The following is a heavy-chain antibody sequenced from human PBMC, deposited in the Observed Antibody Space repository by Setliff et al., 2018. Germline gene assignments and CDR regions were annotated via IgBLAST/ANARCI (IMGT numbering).Heavy chain of an antibody. D-gene: IGHD5-12*01. CDR2: IYTDGST. CDR3: ARGGTFRYFDY. Sequence: SETLSLTCTVSGGSLSSYNYWSWIRQPAGKGLEWIGQIYTDGSTNYNPSLKSRVTISVDKSKNQFSLRLISVTAADTAVYYCARGGTFRYFDYWGQGTPVTVSS. V-gene: IGHV4-4*07. J-gene: IGHJ4*02. CDR1: GGSLSSYNY.